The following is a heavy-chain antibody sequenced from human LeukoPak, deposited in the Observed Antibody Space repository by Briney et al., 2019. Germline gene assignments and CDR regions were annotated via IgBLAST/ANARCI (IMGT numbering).Heavy chain of an antibody. J-gene: IGHJ4*02. CDR1: GGSINNYY. Sequence: SETLSLTCTVSGGSINNYYWSWIRQPPGKGLEWIAYIYETGHTGYNPSLKTRVTKSLDTSKNQFSLKLNSVTAADTAVYYCARHFLRGGFDSWGQGTLVAVSS. V-gene: IGHV4-59*08. CDR2: IYETGHT. CDR3: ARHFLRGGFDS. D-gene: IGHD5-12*01.